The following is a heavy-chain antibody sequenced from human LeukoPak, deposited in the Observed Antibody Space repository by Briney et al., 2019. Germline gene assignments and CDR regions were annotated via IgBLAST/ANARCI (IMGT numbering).Heavy chain of an antibody. CDR1: GGSVSSGSYY. D-gene: IGHD3-22*01. CDR3: ARDRYYDSSGYSTNYWYFDL. Sequence: WETLSLTCTVSGGSVSSGSYYWSWIRQPPGKGLEWIGYIYYSGSTNYNPSLKSRVTISVDTSKNQFSLKLSSVTAADTAVYYCARDRYYDSSGYSTNYWYFDLWGRGTLVTVSS. V-gene: IGHV4-61*01. CDR2: IYYSGST. J-gene: IGHJ2*01.